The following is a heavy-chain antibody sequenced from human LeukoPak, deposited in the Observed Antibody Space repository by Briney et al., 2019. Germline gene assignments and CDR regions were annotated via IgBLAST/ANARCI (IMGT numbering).Heavy chain of an antibody. D-gene: IGHD3-3*01. CDR1: GFTFTSSA. CDR3: AAGVYDFWSGSNY. Sequence: SVRVSCKASGFTFTSSAVQWVRQARGQRLEWIGWIVVGSDNTNYAQKFQERVTITRDMSTSTAYIELSSLRSEDTAVYYCAAGVYDFWSGSNYWGQGTLVTVSS. V-gene: IGHV1-58*01. CDR2: IVVGSDNT. J-gene: IGHJ4*02.